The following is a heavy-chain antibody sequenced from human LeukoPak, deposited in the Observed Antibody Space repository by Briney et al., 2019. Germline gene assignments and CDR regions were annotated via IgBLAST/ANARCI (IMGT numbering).Heavy chain of an antibody. Sequence: GSLRLSCAASGFTVSSNYMSWVRQAPGKGLEWVSVIYSGGSTYYADSVKGRFTISRDNSKNTLYLQMNSLRAEDTAVYYCASSGYSSSWFDYWGQGTLVTVSS. V-gene: IGHV3-53*01. J-gene: IGHJ5*01. CDR2: IYSGGST. CDR3: ASSGYSSSWFDY. CDR1: GFTVSSNY. D-gene: IGHD6-13*01.